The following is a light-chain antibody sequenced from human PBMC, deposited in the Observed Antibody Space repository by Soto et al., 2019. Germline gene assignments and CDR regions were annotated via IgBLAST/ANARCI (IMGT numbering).Light chain of an antibody. CDR1: QSVSSY. CDR2: AAS. CDR3: QQSYNTPTT. J-gene: IGKJ4*01. Sequence: DIQMTQSPSSLSASVGDRVTITCRASQSVSSYLNWYQHKPGKAPKLLIYAASSLQSGVPSRFSGSGSGTDFTLTIGSLQPEDFATYYCQQSYNTPTTFGGGTKVDIK. V-gene: IGKV1-39*01.